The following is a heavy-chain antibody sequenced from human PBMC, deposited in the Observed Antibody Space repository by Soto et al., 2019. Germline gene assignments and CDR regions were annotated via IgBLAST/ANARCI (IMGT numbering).Heavy chain of an antibody. D-gene: IGHD3-9*01. CDR2: IWYDGSDK. Sequence: QVQLVESGGGVVQPGRSLRLSCAASGFTFSSYGMHWVRQAPGKGLERVAVIWYDGSDKYYAESVKDRFSISRDNSKNTLYLQMNSLRAEDTAVYYCAREPYYDILTGYYTDYYYGMDVWGQGTTVTVSS. CDR1: GFTFSSYG. V-gene: IGHV3-33*01. CDR3: AREPYYDILTGYYTDYYYGMDV. J-gene: IGHJ6*02.